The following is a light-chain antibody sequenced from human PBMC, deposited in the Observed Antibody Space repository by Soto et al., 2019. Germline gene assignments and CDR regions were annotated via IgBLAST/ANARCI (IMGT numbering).Light chain of an antibody. J-gene: IGKJ4*01. CDR3: QQRSNWPST. Sequence: PGERATLSCRASQSVSGSLAWYQQKPGQAPRLLMYDASNRATGIPARFSGSGSGTDFTLTISSLEPEDFAVYYCQQRSNWPSTFGGGTKVEIK. V-gene: IGKV3-11*01. CDR2: DAS. CDR1: QSVSGS.